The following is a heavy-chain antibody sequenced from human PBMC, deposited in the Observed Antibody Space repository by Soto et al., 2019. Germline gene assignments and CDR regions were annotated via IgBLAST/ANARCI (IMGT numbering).Heavy chain of an antibody. Sequence: RASVKVSCKASGGTFSRYGFIWVRQVPGQGLEWMGGIIPVSGTANYAVKFQGRVTITVDRVTSTGYMELTSLRSEDTAVYFCASTGEDPEGAESGRGDDFDIWGQGTKVTVSS. CDR1: GGTFSRYG. CDR2: IIPVSGTA. V-gene: IGHV1-69*06. J-gene: IGHJ3*02. D-gene: IGHD1-26*01. CDR3: ASTGEDPEGAESGRGDDFDI.